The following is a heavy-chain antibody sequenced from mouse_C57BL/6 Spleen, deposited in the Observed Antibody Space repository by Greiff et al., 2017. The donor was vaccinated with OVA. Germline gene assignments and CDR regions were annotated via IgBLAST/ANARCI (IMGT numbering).Heavy chain of an antibody. D-gene: IGHD1-1*01. CDR2: IYPRSGNT. Sequence: QVQLQQPGAELARPGASVKLSCKASGYTFTSYGISWVKQRTGQGLEWIGEIYPRSGNTYYNEKFKGKATLTADKSSSTAYMELRSLTSEDSAVYFCARRGNYGSSGYWGQGTTLTVSS. CDR1: GYTFTSYG. CDR3: ARRGNYGSSGY. J-gene: IGHJ2*01. V-gene: IGHV1-81*01.